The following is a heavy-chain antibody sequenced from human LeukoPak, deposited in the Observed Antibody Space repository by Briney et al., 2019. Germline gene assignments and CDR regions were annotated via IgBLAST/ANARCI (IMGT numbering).Heavy chain of an antibody. CDR1: GYTFINNW. Sequence: GASVKVSCKASGYTFINNWMHWVRQAPGQGVEWIALINPTGTGTLYAQKFQGRVTMTRDMSTSTDYMELSSLRSEDTAVYYCARDNSVGDIAWWFDPWGQGTLVTVSS. CDR3: ARDNSVGDIAWWFDP. J-gene: IGHJ5*02. D-gene: IGHD3-10*01. CDR2: INPTGTGT. V-gene: IGHV1-46*01.